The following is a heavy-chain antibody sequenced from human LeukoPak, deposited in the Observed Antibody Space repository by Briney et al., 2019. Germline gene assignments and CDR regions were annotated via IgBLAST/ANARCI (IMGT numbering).Heavy chain of an antibody. CDR2: INPGGGRT. CDR3: ARGVDTAMVWFHYYFMDV. Sequence: ASVKVSCKASGYTFTRYYMHWVRQAPGQGLEWMGIINPGGGRTTYAQRFQGRATMTRDMSTSTVYMEVSSLRSEDTAVYYCARGVDTAMVWFHYYFMDVWGKGTTVTVS. D-gene: IGHD5-18*01. CDR1: GYTFTRYY. J-gene: IGHJ6*03. V-gene: IGHV1-46*01.